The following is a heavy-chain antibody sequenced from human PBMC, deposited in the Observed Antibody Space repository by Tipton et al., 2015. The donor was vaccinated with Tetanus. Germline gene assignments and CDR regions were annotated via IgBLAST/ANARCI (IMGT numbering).Heavy chain of an antibody. CDR3: AKTISNDYVAA. Sequence: TLSLTCSVSGGSISYYYWGWIRQPPGKGLEWIGSMSYSGRTYYNPSLKSRVTISVDTSKNQFSLKLSSVTAADTAVYYCAKTISNDYVAAWGQGTLVTVSS. V-gene: IGHV4-39*01. CDR1: GGSISYYY. D-gene: IGHD4-17*01. J-gene: IGHJ4*02. CDR2: MSYSGRT.